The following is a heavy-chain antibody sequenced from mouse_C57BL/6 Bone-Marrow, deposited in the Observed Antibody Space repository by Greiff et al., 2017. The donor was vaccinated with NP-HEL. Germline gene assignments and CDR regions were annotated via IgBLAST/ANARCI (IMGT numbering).Heavy chain of an antibody. V-gene: IGHV1-55*01. D-gene: IGHD1-1*01. J-gene: IGHJ2*01. Sequence: QVQLKQPGAELVKPGASVKMSCKASGYTFTSYWITWVKQRPGQGLAWIGDIYPGSGSTNYNEKFKSKATLTVDTSSSTAYMQLSSLTSEDSAVYYCARYYGSSYNFDYWGQGTTLTVSS. CDR2: IYPGSGST. CDR3: ARYYGSSYNFDY. CDR1: GYTFTSYW.